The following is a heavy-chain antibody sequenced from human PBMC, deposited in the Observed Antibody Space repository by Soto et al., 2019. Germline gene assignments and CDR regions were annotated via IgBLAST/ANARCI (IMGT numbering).Heavy chain of an antibody. V-gene: IGHV3-23*01. CDR2: ISGSGGST. CDR3: AKDRGRIVLMVYAITYGMDV. J-gene: IGHJ6*02. Sequence: GGSLRLSCAASGFTFSSYAMSWVRQAPGKGLEWVSAISGSGGSTYYADSVKGRFTISRDNSKNTLYLQMNSLRAEDTAVYYCAKDRGRIVLMVYAITYGMDVWGQGTTVTVSS. D-gene: IGHD2-8*01. CDR1: GFTFSSYA.